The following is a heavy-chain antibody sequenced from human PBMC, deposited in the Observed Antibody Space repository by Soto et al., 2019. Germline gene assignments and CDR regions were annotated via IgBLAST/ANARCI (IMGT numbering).Heavy chain of an antibody. J-gene: IGHJ5*02. CDR1: GGSIGSSSYY. D-gene: IGHD2-2*01. Sequence: QLQLQESGPGLVKSSETLSVTCTVSGGSIGSSSYYWGWIRQPPGKGLEWIGSIYYSGKTYYNPSLKRRVTLSVDTSMNKFSLNLGSVTAADTAVYYCKAGIVPSAMGSSWFDPWGQGTLATVSS. CDR3: KAGIVPSAMGSSWFDP. CDR2: IYYSGKT. V-gene: IGHV4-39*01.